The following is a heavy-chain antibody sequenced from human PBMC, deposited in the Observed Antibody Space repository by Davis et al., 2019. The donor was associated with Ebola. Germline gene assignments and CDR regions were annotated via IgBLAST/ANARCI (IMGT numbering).Heavy chain of an antibody. Sequence: GESLKISCAASGFTFSSYSMNWVRQAPGKGLEWVSSISSSSYIYYADSVKGRFTISRDNAKNSLYLQMNSLRAEDTAVYYCARGWCYDFWSGYYGYYGMDVWGQGTMVTVSS. CDR2: ISSSSYI. D-gene: IGHD3-3*01. J-gene: IGHJ6*02. V-gene: IGHV3-21*01. CDR3: ARGWCYDFWSGYYGYYGMDV. CDR1: GFTFSSYS.